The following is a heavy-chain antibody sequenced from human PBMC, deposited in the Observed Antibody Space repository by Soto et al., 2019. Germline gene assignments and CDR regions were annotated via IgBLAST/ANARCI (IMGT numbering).Heavy chain of an antibody. Sequence: GESLKISCKGSGYSFTSYWISWVRQMPGKGLEWMGRIDPSDSYTNYSPSFQGHVTISADKSISTAYLQWSSLKASDTAMYYCARRLVRGVHYYYYYGMDVWGQGTTVTVSS. CDR3: ARRLVRGVHYYYYYGMDV. CDR2: IDPSDSYT. V-gene: IGHV5-10-1*01. J-gene: IGHJ6*02. D-gene: IGHD3-10*01. CDR1: GYSFTSYW.